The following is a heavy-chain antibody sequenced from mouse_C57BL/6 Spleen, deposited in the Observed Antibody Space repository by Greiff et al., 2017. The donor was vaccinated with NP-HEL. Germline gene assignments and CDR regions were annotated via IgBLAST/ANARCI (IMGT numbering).Heavy chain of an antibody. J-gene: IGHJ2*01. CDR2: IYPSDSET. CDR1: GYTFTSYW. V-gene: IGHV1-61*01. Sequence: QVQLQQPGAELVRPGSSVKLSCKASGYTFTSYWMDWVKQRPGQGLEWIGNIYPSDSETHYNQKFKDKATLTVDKSSSTAYIQLSSLTSEDSAVYYCARGGDYDRDYFDYWGQGTTLTVSS. CDR3: ARGGDYDRDYFDY. D-gene: IGHD2-4*01.